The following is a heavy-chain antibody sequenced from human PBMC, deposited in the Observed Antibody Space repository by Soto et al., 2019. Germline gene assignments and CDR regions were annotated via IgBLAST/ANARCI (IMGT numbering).Heavy chain of an antibody. Sequence: EVQLVESGGGLVQPGGSLRLSCAASGFTFSKYWMSWVRQAPGKGLEWVANIKQDGSEKYYVDSVRGRFPISRDNTKGSLYLQMNSLRAEDTAVYYCARGSSFLPVWGQGTLVTVSS. CDR3: ARGSSFLPV. CDR2: IKQDGSEK. D-gene: IGHD6-6*01. CDR1: GFTFSKYW. V-gene: IGHV3-7*03. J-gene: IGHJ4*02.